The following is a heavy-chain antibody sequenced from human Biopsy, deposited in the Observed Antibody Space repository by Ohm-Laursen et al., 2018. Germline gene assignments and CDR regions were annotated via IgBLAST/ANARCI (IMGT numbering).Heavy chain of an antibody. Sequence: SLRLSCSASGFTFTNYAMSWVRQAPGKGLEWVSSISASDDSKYYGDSVKGRFTIPRDSSTNTLYLQMNGLRADDTAVYYCATGPVQMVYANLRGEFASWGQGALVTVSS. CDR2: ISASDDSK. CDR1: GFTFTNYA. J-gene: IGHJ5*02. D-gene: IGHD2-8*01. CDR3: ATGPVQMVYANLRGEFAS. V-gene: IGHV3-23*01.